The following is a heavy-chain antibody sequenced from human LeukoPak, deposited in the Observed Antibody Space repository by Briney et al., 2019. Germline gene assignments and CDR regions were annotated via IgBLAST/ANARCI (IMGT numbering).Heavy chain of an antibody. Sequence: GESLKISCKCSGYSFTSYWIGWVRQMPGKGLEWMGIISPGDSKTIYSPSFQGQVTISVDKSISTAYLQWSSLKASGTAMYYCARLRGSGYDRFDYWGQGTLVTVSS. J-gene: IGHJ4*02. CDR3: ARLRGSGYDRFDY. CDR2: ISPGDSKT. V-gene: IGHV5-51*01. CDR1: GYSFTSYW. D-gene: IGHD5-12*01.